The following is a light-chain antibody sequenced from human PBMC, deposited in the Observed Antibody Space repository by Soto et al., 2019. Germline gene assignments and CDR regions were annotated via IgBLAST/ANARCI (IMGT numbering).Light chain of an antibody. J-gene: IGKJ2*01. CDR1: QSVNNNY. V-gene: IGKV3-20*01. CDR2: GAS. CDR3: QQYGSSQYT. Sequence: EIVLTQSPGTLSLSPGERATLSCRASQSVNNNYLAWYQQKPGQAPRLLIYGASSRATGIPDRFSGSGSGTDFTLTISRLEPEDFAVYYWQQYGSSQYTFGQGTKLEIK.